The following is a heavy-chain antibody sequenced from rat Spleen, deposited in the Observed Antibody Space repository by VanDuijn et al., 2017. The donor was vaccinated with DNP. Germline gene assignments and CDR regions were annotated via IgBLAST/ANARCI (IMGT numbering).Heavy chain of an antibody. CDR1: GFSLTSYD. Sequence: QVQLKESGPGLVQPSQTLSLTCTVSGFSLTSYDVHWVRQPPGKGLEWMGRIRANGITDYNSGLKSRLSISRDTSKSQVFLKMNSLQTEDTAMYFCARIGGANWGYYFDYWGQGVMVTVSS. D-gene: IGHD5-1*01. J-gene: IGHJ2*01. CDR2: IRANGIT. CDR3: ARIGGANWGYYFDY. V-gene: IGHV2-27*01.